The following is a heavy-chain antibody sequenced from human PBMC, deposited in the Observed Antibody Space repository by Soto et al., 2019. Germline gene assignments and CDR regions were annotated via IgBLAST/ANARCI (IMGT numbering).Heavy chain of an antibody. Sequence: GGSLRLSCAASGFTFSNYTMNWVRQAPGEGLEWVSYISSGSSTIYYADSARGRFTISRDNAKNSLFLQMNSLRAEDTAVYYCARVRVLSTASSGWFFDLWGRGTLVTVSS. J-gene: IGHJ2*01. CDR1: GFTFSNYT. CDR2: ISSGSSTI. D-gene: IGHD2-21*02. V-gene: IGHV3-48*01. CDR3: ARVRVLSTASSGWFFDL.